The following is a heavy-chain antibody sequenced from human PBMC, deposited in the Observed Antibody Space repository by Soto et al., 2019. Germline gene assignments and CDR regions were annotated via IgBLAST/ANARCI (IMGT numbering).Heavy chain of an antibody. J-gene: IGHJ6*04. V-gene: IGHV3-9*01. CDR2: INWDSDTI. CDR1: GFTFDAYA. Sequence: DVQLVESGGDLVQPGRSLRLSCAASGFTFDAYAMHWVRHVPGKGLEWVAGINWDSDTIAYAASVRGRFTISRDNAKNSLYLQMNSLRAEDTALYYCAKDFHTNMALMDVWGKGTTVTVSS. D-gene: IGHD3-10*01. CDR3: AKDFHTNMALMDV.